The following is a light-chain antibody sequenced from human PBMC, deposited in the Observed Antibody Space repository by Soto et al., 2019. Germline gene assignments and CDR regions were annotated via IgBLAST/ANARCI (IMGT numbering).Light chain of an antibody. Sequence: DIQMTQSPSILSASVGDRVTITCRASQCISSWLAWYQQKPGKAPNLLIYKASHLENGVPSRFSGSGSGTEFTLTISSLQPGDFATYYCQHYNTYPWTFGQGTKV. CDR3: QHYNTYPWT. CDR2: KAS. CDR1: QCISSW. V-gene: IGKV1-5*03. J-gene: IGKJ1*01.